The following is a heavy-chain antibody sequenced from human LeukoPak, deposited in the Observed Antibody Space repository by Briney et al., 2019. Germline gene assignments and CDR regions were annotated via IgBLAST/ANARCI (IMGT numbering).Heavy chain of an antibody. Sequence: PGGSLRLSYAASGFTFSYYYMRWLRQAPGKGLEWVSYISSSSSYTNYADSVKGRFTISRDNAKNSLYLQMNSLRAEDTAVYYCTIHFWSDYSPFDYWVQGTLVTVSS. CDR2: ISSSSSYT. CDR3: TIHFWSDYSPFDY. CDR1: GFTFSYYY. J-gene: IGHJ4*02. D-gene: IGHD3-3*02. V-gene: IGHV3-11*06.